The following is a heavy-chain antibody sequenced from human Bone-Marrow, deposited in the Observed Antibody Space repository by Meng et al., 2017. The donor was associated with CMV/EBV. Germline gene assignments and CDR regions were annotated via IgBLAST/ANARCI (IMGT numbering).Heavy chain of an antibody. J-gene: IGHJ4*02. CDR2: IRFDGSNK. CDR1: GFIVTSKY. Sequence: GGSLRLSCAGSGFIVTSKYMNWVRQAPGKGLEWVAFIRFDGSNKYYADSVKGRFTISRDNAKNSLYLQMNSLRAEDTAVYYCARDMQAAAYYWGQGTLVTVSS. D-gene: IGHD6-13*01. CDR3: ARDMQAAAYY. V-gene: IGHV3-30*02.